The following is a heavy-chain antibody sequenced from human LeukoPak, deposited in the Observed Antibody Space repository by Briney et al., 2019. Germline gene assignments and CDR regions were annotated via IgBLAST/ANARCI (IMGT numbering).Heavy chain of an antibody. CDR2: IYTSGST. CDR3: ARGELRSGWPYFDY. D-gene: IGHD6-19*01. CDR1: GGSISSGSYY. Sequence: PSQTLSLTCPVSGGSISSGSYYWSWIRQPAGKGLEWIGRIYTSGSTNYNPSLKSRVTISVDTSKNQFSLKLSSVTAADTAVYYCARGELRSGWPYFDYWGQGTLVTVSS. J-gene: IGHJ4*02. V-gene: IGHV4-61*02.